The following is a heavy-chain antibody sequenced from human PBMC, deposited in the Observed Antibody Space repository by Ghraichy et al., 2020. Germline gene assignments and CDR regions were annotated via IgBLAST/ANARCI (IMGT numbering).Heavy chain of an antibody. D-gene: IGHD3-10*01. CDR1: GFTFSSYE. Sequence: GGSLRLSCTTSGFTFSSYEMNWVRQAPGKGLEWVSYISSSGSTIYYADSVKGRFTISRDNAKNSLYLQMNSLRAEDTAVYYCARDRSLVRGIFEYFYGMDVWGQGTTVTVSS. CDR2: ISSSGSTI. CDR3: ARDRSLVRGIFEYFYGMDV. J-gene: IGHJ6*02. V-gene: IGHV3-48*03.